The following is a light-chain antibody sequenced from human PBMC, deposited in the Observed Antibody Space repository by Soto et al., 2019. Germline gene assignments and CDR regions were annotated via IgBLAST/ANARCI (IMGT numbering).Light chain of an antibody. J-gene: IGKJ1*01. V-gene: IGKV1-6*01. CDR1: QGIRND. CDR3: LRAHSSPWT. CDR2: GAS. Sequence: AIQLTQSPSSLYASVGDRVSITCRASQGIRNDLGWYQHKPGKAPKLLIHGASSLQSGVPSRFSGSASGTEFTLTISSLQPEDLTRYYCLRAHSSPWTFGQATKVE.